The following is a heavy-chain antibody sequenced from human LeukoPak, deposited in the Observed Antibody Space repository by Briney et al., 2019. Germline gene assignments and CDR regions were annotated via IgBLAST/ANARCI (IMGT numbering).Heavy chain of an antibody. V-gene: IGHV4-39*01. D-gene: IGHD6-6*01. CDR1: GGSIGSSYYY. CDR2: IYYSGST. J-gene: IGHJ4*02. Sequence: SETLSLTCTVSGGSIGSSYYYWGWIRQPPWRGLEWIGSIYYSGSTYYNPSLKSRVTISEDTSKNQFSLKLNSVTAADTAVYYCARHRIAARGSFDYWGQGTLVTVSS. CDR3: ARHRIAARGSFDY.